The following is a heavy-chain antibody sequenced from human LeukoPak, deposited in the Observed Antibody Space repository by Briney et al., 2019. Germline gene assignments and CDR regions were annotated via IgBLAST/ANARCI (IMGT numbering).Heavy chain of an antibody. J-gene: IGHJ4*02. CDR3: ATDRGWRTSGYYLYYFEY. D-gene: IGHD3-3*01. CDR1: GFIFTGYF. CDR2: IKHDGSEK. V-gene: IGHV3-7*01. Sequence: GGSLRLSCAASGFIFTGYFMSWVRQAPGEWLEWVASIKHDGSEKYYVGSVRGRFTISRDNTKNLLYLQMSSLRAEDTAVYYCATDRGWRTSGYYLYYFEYWGQGTLVTFSS.